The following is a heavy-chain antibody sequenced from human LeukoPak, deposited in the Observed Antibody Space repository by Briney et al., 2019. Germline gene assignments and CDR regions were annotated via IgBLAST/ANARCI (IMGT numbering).Heavy chain of an antibody. CDR2: ISGSGGST. CDR3: AKDQYQLPQYYYYGMDV. D-gene: IGHD2-2*01. CDR1: GFTFSSYA. J-gene: IGHJ6*02. Sequence: GGSLRLSCAASGFTFSSYAMSWVRQAPGKGLEWVSAISGSGGSTYYADSVKGRFTISRDNSKNTLYLQMNSLRAEDTAVYYCAKDQYQLPQYYYYGMDVWGQGTTVTVSS. V-gene: IGHV3-23*01.